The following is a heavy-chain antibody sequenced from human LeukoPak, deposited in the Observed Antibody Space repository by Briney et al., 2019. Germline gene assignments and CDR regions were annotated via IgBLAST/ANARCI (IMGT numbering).Heavy chain of an antibody. V-gene: IGHV4-30-4*01. CDR3: ARDSSGWYSDY. CDR1: GGSISSGDYY. Sequence: SQTLSLTCTVSGGSISSGDYYWSWIRQPPGKGPEWIGYIYYSGSTYYNPSLKSRVTISVDTSKNQFSLKLGSVTAADTAVYYCARDSSGWYSDYWGQGTLVTVSS. D-gene: IGHD6-19*01. CDR2: IYYSGST. J-gene: IGHJ4*02.